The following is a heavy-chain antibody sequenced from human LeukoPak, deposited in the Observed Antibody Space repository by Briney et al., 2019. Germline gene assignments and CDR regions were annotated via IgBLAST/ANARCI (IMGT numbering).Heavy chain of an antibody. J-gene: IGHJ4*02. CDR2: IQSDGSIK. CDR3: AKDQYRSSNYFDY. CDR1: GFTFSSYG. V-gene: IGHV3-30*02. Sequence: PGGSLRLSCAASGFTFSSYGMHWVRQAPGKGLKWVAFIQSDGSIKYYADSVKGRFTTSRDNSKNTLYLHMNSLRAEDTAVYYCAKDQYRSSNYFDYWGQGTLVTVPS. D-gene: IGHD6-6*01.